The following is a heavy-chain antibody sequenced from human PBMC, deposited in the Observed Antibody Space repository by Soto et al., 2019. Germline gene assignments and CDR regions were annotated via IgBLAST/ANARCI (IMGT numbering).Heavy chain of an antibody. CDR3: ARVGLSYSGSYYFDY. Sequence: GGSLRLSCAASGFTFSDYYMSWIRQAPGKGLEWVSYISSSSYTNYADSVKGRFTISRDNAKNSLYLQMNSLRAEDTAVYYCARVGLSYSGSYYFDYWGQGTLVTVSS. D-gene: IGHD1-26*01. V-gene: IGHV3-11*06. CDR2: ISSSSYT. CDR1: GFTFSDYY. J-gene: IGHJ4*02.